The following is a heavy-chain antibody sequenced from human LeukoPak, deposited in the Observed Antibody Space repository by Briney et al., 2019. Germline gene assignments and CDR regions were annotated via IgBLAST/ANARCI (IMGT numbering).Heavy chain of an antibody. D-gene: IGHD1-1*01. Sequence: SETLSLTCTVSGGSISSGSYYWSWIRQPAGKGLEWIGRIYTSGSTNYNPSLKSRVTISVDTSKNQFSLKLSSVTAADTAVYYCARSGWNDVDAFDIWGQGTMVTGSS. CDR1: GGSISSGSYY. V-gene: IGHV4-61*02. CDR2: IYTSGST. J-gene: IGHJ3*02. CDR3: ARSGWNDVDAFDI.